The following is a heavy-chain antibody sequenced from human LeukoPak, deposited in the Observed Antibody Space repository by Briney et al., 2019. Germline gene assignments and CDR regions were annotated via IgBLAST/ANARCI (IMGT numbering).Heavy chain of an antibody. CDR3: ATGASKVTTDFANY. CDR2: IDPSDSYT. J-gene: IGHJ4*02. V-gene: IGHV5-10-1*01. Sequence: GESLKISCKASGYSFTNYWISWVRQMHGRGLEWMGRIDPSDSYTIYSPSFEGHVTISVDKSISTAFLQWNSLKASDNAMYYCATGASKVTTDFANYWGQGTQVAVSS. CDR1: GYSFTNYW. D-gene: IGHD4-17*01.